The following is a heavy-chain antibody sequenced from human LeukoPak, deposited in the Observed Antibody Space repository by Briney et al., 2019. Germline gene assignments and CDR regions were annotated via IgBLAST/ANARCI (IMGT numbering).Heavy chain of an antibody. CDR3: ARDYGSGSYYNTAY. CDR2: IKQDGSEQ. J-gene: IGHJ4*02. CDR1: GFTFSVYW. Sequence: GGSLRLSCAASGFTFSVYWMSWVRQAPGKGLEWVANIKQDGSEQYYVDSVKGRFTISRDNAKNSLYLQMNSLRAEDTAVYYRARDYGSGSYYNTAYWGQGTLVTVSS. D-gene: IGHD3-10*01. V-gene: IGHV3-7*01.